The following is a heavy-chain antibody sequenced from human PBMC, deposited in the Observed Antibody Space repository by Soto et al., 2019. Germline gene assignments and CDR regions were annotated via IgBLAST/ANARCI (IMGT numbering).Heavy chain of an antibody. Sequence: VSLRLSYAACGLIFSCYAMIWVRQAPGKGLEWVSAISGSGGSTFYEESVKGRFTISRDNSKNTLYLQMHSLKAEDTAVYFCAKQMKTWIDTAIDFWGQGTQVTVSS. D-gene: IGHD2-2*03. CDR2: ISGSGGST. J-gene: IGHJ4*02. CDR1: GLIFSCYA. V-gene: IGHV3-23*01. CDR3: AKQMKTWIDTAIDF.